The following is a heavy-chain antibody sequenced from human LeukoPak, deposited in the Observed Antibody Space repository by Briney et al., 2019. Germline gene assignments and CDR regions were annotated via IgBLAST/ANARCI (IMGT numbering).Heavy chain of an antibody. D-gene: IGHD1-26*01. CDR3: AKDFMREGSSFDP. J-gene: IGHJ5*02. V-gene: IGHV3-30*18. CDR1: GFTFSSYG. Sequence: GGSLRLSCAASGFTFSSYGMHWVRQAPGKGLEWVAVISYDGSNKYYADSVKGRFTISRDNSKNPLYLQMNSLRAEDTAVYYCAKDFMREGSSFDPWGQGTLVTVSS. CDR2: ISYDGSNK.